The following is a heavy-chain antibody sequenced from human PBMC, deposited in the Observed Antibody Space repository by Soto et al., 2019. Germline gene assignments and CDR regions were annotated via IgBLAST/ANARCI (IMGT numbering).Heavy chain of an antibody. V-gene: IGHV3-30-3*01. CDR3: ARPYGYCSSPRCYFYYGMEV. Sequence: GGSLRLSCAASGFTFSSYAMYWLRQAPGKGLEWVAVISYDGSDKYYADSVKGRFTISRDNSKNTLYLQMNSLRPEDTAVYYCARPYGYCSSPRCYFYYGMEVWGQGTTVTVPS. CDR1: GFTFSSYA. CDR2: ISYDGSDK. J-gene: IGHJ6*02. D-gene: IGHD2-2*01.